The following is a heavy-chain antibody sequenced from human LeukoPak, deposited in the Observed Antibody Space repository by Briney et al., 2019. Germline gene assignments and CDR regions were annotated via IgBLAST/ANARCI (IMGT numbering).Heavy chain of an antibody. V-gene: IGHV4-61*01. D-gene: IGHD3-22*01. CDR3: AREGYYDSSGYYPYFDY. CDR2: IYYSGST. J-gene: IGHJ4*02. Sequence: SETLSLTCTVSGGSISSSSYYWGWIRQPPGKGLEWIGYIYYSGSTNYNPSLKSRVTISVDTSKNQFSLKLSSVTAADTAVYYCAREGYYDSSGYYPYFDYWGQGTLVTVSS. CDR1: GGSISSSSYY.